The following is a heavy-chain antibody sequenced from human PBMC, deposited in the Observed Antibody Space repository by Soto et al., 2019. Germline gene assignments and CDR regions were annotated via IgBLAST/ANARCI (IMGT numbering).Heavy chain of an antibody. CDR2: INPSGGST. V-gene: IGHV1-46*01. J-gene: IGHJ4*02. D-gene: IGHD3-16*01. CDR1: GYTFTSYY. Sequence: GASVTVSCKASGYTFTSYYMHWVRQAPGQGLEWMGIINPSGGSTSYAQKFQGRVTITRDTSASTAYMELSSLRSEDTAVYYCARAVGGPTSNLDYWGQGTLVTVSS. CDR3: ARAVGGPTSNLDY.